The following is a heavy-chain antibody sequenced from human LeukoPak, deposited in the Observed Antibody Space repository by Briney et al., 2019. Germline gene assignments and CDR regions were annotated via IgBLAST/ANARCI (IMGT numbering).Heavy chain of an antibody. CDR3: ARESVAAGTRWFDY. D-gene: IGHD6-13*01. CDR1: GGSIHDYY. CDR2: VQINENN. V-gene: IGHV4-4*07. J-gene: IGHJ4*02. Sequence: PSGTLSLTCTVFGGSIHDYYWTWIRRSPGKGLEWIGRVQINENNNYNPSLWSRLTLSLDTSKNQFSPNLTSVTAADTAIYYCARESVAAGTRWFDYWGQGTLVTVSS.